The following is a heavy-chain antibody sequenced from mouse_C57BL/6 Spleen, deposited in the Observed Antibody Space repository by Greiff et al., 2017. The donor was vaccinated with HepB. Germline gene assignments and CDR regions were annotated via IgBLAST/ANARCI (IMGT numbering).Heavy chain of an antibody. D-gene: IGHD2-3*01. CDR3: TTLGDGYPAWFAY. J-gene: IGHJ3*01. V-gene: IGHV14-1*01. CDR2: IDPEDGDT. Sequence: VQLQQSGAELVRPGASVKLSCTASGFNIKDYYMHWVKQRPEQGLEWIGRIDPEDGDTEYAPKFQGKATMTADTSSNTAYLQLSSLTSEDTAVYYSTTLGDGYPAWFAYWGQGTLVTVSA. CDR1: GFNIKDYY.